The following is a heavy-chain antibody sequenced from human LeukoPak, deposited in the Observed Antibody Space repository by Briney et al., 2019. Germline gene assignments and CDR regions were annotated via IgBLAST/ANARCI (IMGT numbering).Heavy chain of an antibody. V-gene: IGHV3-30-3*01. J-gene: IGHJ4*02. CDR1: GFTFNSYT. CDR2: TPYDESIK. Sequence: PGGSLRLSCAASGFTFNSYTMFWVRHAPGKGLEWVAVTPYDESIKYYADSVKGRFTISRDNSRDTLLLEMSSLRVEDTAVYYCARDPILGPPDYFDYWGRGTLVTVSS. CDR3: ARDPILGPPDYFDY. D-gene: IGHD1-14*01.